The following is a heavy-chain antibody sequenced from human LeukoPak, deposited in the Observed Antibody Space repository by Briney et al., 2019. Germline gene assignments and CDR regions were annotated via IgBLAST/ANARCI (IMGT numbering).Heavy chain of an antibody. CDR3: ARDQGYCTSVSCRGDAFDV. V-gene: IGHV3-21*01. J-gene: IGHJ3*01. D-gene: IGHD2-2*01. CDR1: GFTFSSYS. CDR2: ISSSSSYI. Sequence: GGSLRLSCAASGFTFSSYSMNWVRQAPGKGLEWVSSISSSSSYIYYADSVKGRFTISRDNAKNSLSLHMNSLRAEDTAVYYCARDQGYCTSVSCRGDAFDVWGQGSMVSVSS.